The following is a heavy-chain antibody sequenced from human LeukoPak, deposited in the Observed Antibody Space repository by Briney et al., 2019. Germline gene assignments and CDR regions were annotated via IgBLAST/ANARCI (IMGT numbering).Heavy chain of an antibody. CDR3: ARVRVRVVPAAINWFDP. D-gene: IGHD2-2*01. J-gene: IGHJ5*02. CDR2: IYYSGST. Sequence: SETLSLTCTVSGGSISSYYWSWIRRPPGKGLEWIGYIYYSGSTNYNPSLKSRVAISVDTSKNQFSLKLSSVTAADTAVYYCARVRVRVVPAAINWFDPWGQGTLVTVSS. V-gene: IGHV4-59*01. CDR1: GGSISSYY.